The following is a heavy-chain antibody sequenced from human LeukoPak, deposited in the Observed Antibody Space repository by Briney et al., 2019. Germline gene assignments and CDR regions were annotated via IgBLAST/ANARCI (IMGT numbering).Heavy chain of an antibody. D-gene: IGHD4-17*01. CDR1: GFTFSSYA. V-gene: IGHV3-23*01. J-gene: IGHJ4*02. Sequence: GGSLRLSCAASGFTFSSYAMSGVRQAPGKGLEWVSAISGSGGSTYYADSVKGRFTISRDNSKNTLYLQMNSLRAEDTAVYYCAKDRWGFYGDHLLDYWGQGTLVTVSS. CDR3: AKDRWGFYGDHLLDY. CDR2: ISGSGGST.